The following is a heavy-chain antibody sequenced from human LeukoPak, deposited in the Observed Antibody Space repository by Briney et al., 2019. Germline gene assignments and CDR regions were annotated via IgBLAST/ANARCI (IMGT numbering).Heavy chain of an antibody. CDR2: ISYDGSNK. CDR1: GFTFSSYG. V-gene: IGHV3-30*18. J-gene: IGHJ6*03. Sequence: GGSLRLSCAASGFTFSSYGMLWVRQAPGKGLEGVAVISYDGSNKYYADSVKGRFTISRDNSKNTLYLQMNSLRAEDTAVYYCAKEGYYYDSSGYSNYYYYYYMDVWGKGTTVTVSS. CDR3: AKEGYYYDSSGYSNYYYYYYMDV. D-gene: IGHD3-22*01.